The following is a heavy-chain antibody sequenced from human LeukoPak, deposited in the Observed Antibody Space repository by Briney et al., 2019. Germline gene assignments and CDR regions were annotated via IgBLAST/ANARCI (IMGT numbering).Heavy chain of an antibody. Sequence: AGGSLRLSCSASGFTFSDYGMHWVRQAPGKGLEWVAFIRYDGSNKYYADSVKGRFTISRDNSKNTLYLQMNSLRVEDTAVYYCAKYLAVSATFDCWGQGTLVTVSS. V-gene: IGHV3-30*02. D-gene: IGHD6-19*01. CDR1: GFTFSDYG. CDR2: IRYDGSNK. J-gene: IGHJ4*02. CDR3: AKYLAVSATFDC.